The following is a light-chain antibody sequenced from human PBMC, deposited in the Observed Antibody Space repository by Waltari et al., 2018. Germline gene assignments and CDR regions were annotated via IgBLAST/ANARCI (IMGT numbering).Light chain of an antibody. V-gene: IGLV2-23*02. CDR1: SGDVGSYNL. J-gene: IGLJ2*01. Sequence: QSALTQPASVSGSPGQSITISCTGTSGDVGSYNLVSWYQQHPGKAPKLMIYEVTKRPSGVSSRFPGSRSVNTASLTISGLQAEDEADYYCCSYAGSSTVLFGGGTKLAVL. CDR3: CSYAGSSTVL. CDR2: EVT.